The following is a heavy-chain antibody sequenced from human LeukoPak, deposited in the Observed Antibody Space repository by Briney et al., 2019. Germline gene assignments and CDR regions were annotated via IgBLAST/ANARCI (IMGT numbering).Heavy chain of an antibody. J-gene: IGHJ4*02. Sequence: GGSLRLSCAASGFTFRSYAMSWVRQASGKGLEWVSIIGSNGDRAFYADSVKGRFTISRDNSKNTLYLQMNSLRGEDTAVYYCVKDLARYYDTSGYEYFDYWGQGTLVSVSS. CDR2: IGSNGDRA. D-gene: IGHD3-22*01. CDR1: GFTFRSYA. CDR3: VKDLARYYDTSGYEYFDY. V-gene: IGHV3-23*01.